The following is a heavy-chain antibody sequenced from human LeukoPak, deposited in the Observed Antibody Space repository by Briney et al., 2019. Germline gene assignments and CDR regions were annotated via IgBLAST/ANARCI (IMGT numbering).Heavy chain of an antibody. Sequence: AAVKVSCKASGGTFSSYAISWVRQAPGQGLEWVGGIIPIFGTANYEQKFQGRVTSTADESTSTAYMELSSLRTEDTAVYYCARGYSSSPGGFDYWGQGPLVTVSS. J-gene: IGHJ4*02. D-gene: IGHD6-6*01. CDR1: GGTFSSYA. V-gene: IGHV1-69*13. CDR2: IIPIFGTA. CDR3: ARGYSSSPGGFDY.